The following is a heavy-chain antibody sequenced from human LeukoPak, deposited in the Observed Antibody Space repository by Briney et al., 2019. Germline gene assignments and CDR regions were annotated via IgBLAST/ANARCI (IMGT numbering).Heavy chain of an antibody. Sequence: PSETLSLTCAVYGGSFSGYYWSWIRQPPGKGLEWIGEINHSGSTNYNPSLKSRVTISVDTSKNQFSLKLSSVTAADTAVYHCARFRYGITGTYDAFDIWGQGTMVTVSS. J-gene: IGHJ3*02. CDR2: INHSGST. CDR3: ARFRYGITGTYDAFDI. D-gene: IGHD1-20*01. V-gene: IGHV4-34*01. CDR1: GGSFSGYY.